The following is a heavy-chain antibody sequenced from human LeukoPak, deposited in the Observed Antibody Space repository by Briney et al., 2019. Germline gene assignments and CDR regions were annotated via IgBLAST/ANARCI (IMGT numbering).Heavy chain of an antibody. CDR3: ASSADSCYSGWCSDH. V-gene: IGHV3-23*01. Sequence: TGGSLRLSCAVSGFTFSGSAMSWVRQAPGKGLEWVSAISMSGNTYDAASVKGRFTISRDISENTLFLQMNRLRPEDTAVYRCASSADSCYSGWCSDHWGQGALVTVPS. J-gene: IGHJ4*02. D-gene: IGHD2-15*01. CDR1: GFTFSGSA. CDR2: ISMSGNT.